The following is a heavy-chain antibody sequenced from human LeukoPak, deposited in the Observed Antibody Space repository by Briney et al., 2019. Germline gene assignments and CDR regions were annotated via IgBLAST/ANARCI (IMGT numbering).Heavy chain of an antibody. D-gene: IGHD3-16*02. J-gene: IGHJ4*02. CDR2: IKQDGSEK. V-gene: IGHV3-7*01. Sequence: PGGSLRLSCAASGFTFSTYWMNWVRQALGKGLERVANIKQDGSEKYYVDSVKGRFTISRDNTKNLLYLQMNSLRAEDTAVYFCARGGHYDNLWGRYRQKDGFDYWGQGTLVTVSS. CDR1: GFTFSTYW. CDR3: ARGGHYDNLWGRYRQKDGFDY.